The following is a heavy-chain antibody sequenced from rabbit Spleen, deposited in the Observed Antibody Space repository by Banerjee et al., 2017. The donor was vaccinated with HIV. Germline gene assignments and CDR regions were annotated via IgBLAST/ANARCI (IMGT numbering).Heavy chain of an antibody. D-gene: IGHD1-1*01. V-gene: IGHV1S45*01. J-gene: IGHJ4*01. CDR2: INTYTGKP. CDR1: GFSFSDRDV. CDR3: ARDTGSGHYIDAYFDL. Sequence: QEQLEESGGGLVKPGASLTLTCTASGFSFSDRDVMCWVRQAPGKGLQWIACINTYTGKPVYATWAKGRFTISKTSSTTVTLQMTSLTAADTATYFCARDTGSGHYIDAYFDLWGPGTLVTVS.